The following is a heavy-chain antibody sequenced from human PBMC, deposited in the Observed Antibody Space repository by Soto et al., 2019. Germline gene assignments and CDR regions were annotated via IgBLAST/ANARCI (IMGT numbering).Heavy chain of an antibody. V-gene: IGHV3-48*02. D-gene: IGHD3-22*01. CDR1: GFTFSSYS. CDR3: ARTDYYDKWFEVRDDAFDI. J-gene: IGHJ3*02. CDR2: ISSSSSTI. Sequence: PGGSLRLSCAAFGFTFSSYSMNWVRQAPGKGLEWVSYISSSSSTIYYADSVKGRFTISRDNAKNSLYLQMSSLRDEDTAVYYCARTDYYDKWFEVRDDAFDIWGQGTMVTVSS.